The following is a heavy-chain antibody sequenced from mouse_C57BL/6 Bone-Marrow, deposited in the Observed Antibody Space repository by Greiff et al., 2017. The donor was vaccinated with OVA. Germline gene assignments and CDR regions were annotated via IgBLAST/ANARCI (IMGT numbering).Heavy chain of an antibody. Sequence: VQLQQSGGGLVKPGGSLKLSCAASGFTFSDYGMHWVRQAPEKGLEWVAYISSGSSTIYYADTVKGRFTISRDTAKNTLFLQMTSLGSEDTAMYYCSRINYWYFDVWGTGTTVTVSS. CDR2: ISSGSSTI. CDR1: GFTFSDYG. J-gene: IGHJ1*03. V-gene: IGHV5-17*01. CDR3: SRINYWYFDV.